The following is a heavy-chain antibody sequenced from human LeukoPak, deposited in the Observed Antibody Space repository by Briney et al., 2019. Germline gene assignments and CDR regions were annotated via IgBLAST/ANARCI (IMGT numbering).Heavy chain of an antibody. V-gene: IGHV5-51*01. CDR1: GYRFTSNW. CDR2: IYPGDSDT. J-gene: IGHJ4*02. Sequence: SGESLKISCKGSGYRFTSNWIAWVRQMPGKGLEWMGVIYPGDSDTRYSPSFEGQVTISADKSIRTAYVQWSSLKASDTAMYYCVRRDSLNFDYWGQGTLVTVSS. CDR3: VRRDSLNFDY.